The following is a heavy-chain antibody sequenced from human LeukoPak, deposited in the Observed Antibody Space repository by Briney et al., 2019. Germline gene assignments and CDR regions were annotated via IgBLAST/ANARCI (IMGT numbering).Heavy chain of an antibody. CDR1: GFTFSSYW. J-gene: IGHJ6*02. CDR3: ARGYHGMDV. V-gene: IGHV3-7*03. Sequence: GGSLRLSCAASGFTFSSYWMNWVRQAPGKGLEWVAKIKQDGSEKYYVDSVKGRFTVSRDNAKNSLYLQMNSLRAEDTAVYYCARGYHGMDVWGQGTTVTVSS. CDR2: IKQDGSEK.